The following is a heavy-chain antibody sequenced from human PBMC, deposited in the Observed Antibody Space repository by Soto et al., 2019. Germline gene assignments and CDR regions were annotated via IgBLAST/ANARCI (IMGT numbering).Heavy chain of an antibody. CDR1: GYSFTSYW. Sequence: GESLKISCKGSGYSFTSYWISWVRQMPGKGLEWMGRIDPSDSYTNYSPSFQGHVTISADKSISTAYLQWSSLKASDTAMYYCARQRLWYSSSSDYYYGMDVWGQGTTVTVSS. D-gene: IGHD6-6*01. CDR2: IDPSDSYT. V-gene: IGHV5-10-1*01. J-gene: IGHJ6*02. CDR3: ARQRLWYSSSSDYYYGMDV.